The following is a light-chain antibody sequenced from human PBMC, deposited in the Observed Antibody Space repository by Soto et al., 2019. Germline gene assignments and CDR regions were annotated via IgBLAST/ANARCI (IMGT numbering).Light chain of an antibody. Sequence: IQMTQSPSSLSASVGDRVTITCRASQSIGTLLAWYQHKPGKSPKLLIYDASSLESGVPSRFSGSGFGTDFVLTISSLQPEDFATYYCQQFYDYPLTFXGGIKVDIK. J-gene: IGKJ4*01. V-gene: IGKV1D-13*01. CDR1: QSIGTL. CDR2: DAS. CDR3: QQFYDYPLT.